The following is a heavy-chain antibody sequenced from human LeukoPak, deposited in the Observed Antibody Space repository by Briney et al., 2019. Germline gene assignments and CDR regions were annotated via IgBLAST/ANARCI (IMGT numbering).Heavy chain of an antibody. CDR2: ISADGGSA. D-gene: IGHD4-11*01. CDR3: ARDRNFPRDQFDY. J-gene: IGHJ4*02. Sequence: GGSLRLSCAASGFTFGSYAMSWVRQAPGKGLEWVSAISADGGSAWYAGSVRGRSTISRDNSKNTVYLQMKSLGAEDTAVYFCARDRNFPRDQFDYWGQGTLVTVSS. V-gene: IGHV3-23*01. CDR1: GFTFGSYA.